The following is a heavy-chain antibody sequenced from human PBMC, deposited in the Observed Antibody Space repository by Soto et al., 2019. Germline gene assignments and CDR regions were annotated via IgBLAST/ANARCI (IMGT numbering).Heavy chain of an antibody. CDR1: GGSISSGGYY. CDR2: IYYSGST. CDR3: ARDPASYDSSGSQGDY. V-gene: IGHV4-31*03. J-gene: IGHJ4*02. D-gene: IGHD3-22*01. Sequence: SETLSLTCTVSGGSISSGGYYWSWIRQHPGKGLEWIGYIYYSGSTYYNPSLKSRVTISVDTSKNQFSLKLSSVTAAGTAVYYCARDPASYDSSGSQGDYWGQGTLVTVSS.